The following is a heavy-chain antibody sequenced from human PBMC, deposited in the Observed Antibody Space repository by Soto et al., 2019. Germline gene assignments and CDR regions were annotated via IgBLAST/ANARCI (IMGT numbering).Heavy chain of an antibody. CDR3: TRGIGTYYDSSGYYNLFDY. CDR2: IRSKAYGGTT. Sequence: GGSLRLSCTASGFTFGDYAMSWARQAPGKGLEWVGFIRSKAYGGTTEYAASVKGRFTISRDDSKSIAYLQMSSLKTEDTAVYYCTRGIGTYYDSSGYYNLFDYWGQGTLVTVSS. V-gene: IGHV3-49*04. D-gene: IGHD3-22*01. CDR1: GFTFGDYA. J-gene: IGHJ4*02.